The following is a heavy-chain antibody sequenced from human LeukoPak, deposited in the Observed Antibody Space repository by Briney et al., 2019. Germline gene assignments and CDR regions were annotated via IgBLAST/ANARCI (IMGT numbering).Heavy chain of an antibody. CDR2: ISSSSSTI. D-gene: IGHD4-23*01. CDR3: ARDQDGGNSVAVWFDP. Sequence: PGGSLRLSCAASGFTFSDYYMSWIRQAPGKGLEWVSYISSSSSTIYYADSVKGRFTISRDNAKNSLYLQMNSLRAEDTAVYYCARDQDGGNSVAVWFDPWGQGTLVTVSS. J-gene: IGHJ5*02. CDR1: GFTFSDYY. V-gene: IGHV3-11*04.